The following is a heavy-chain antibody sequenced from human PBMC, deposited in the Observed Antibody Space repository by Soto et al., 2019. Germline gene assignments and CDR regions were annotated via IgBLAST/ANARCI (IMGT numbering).Heavy chain of an antibody. Sequence: EVQLLESGGGLVQPGGSLRLSCAASGFTFSSYDMSWVRQAPGKGLEWVSGIDVGGGSAYYAGSVKGRFTIYRDISKNRLHLQLNSLRSEDTAIYYCAKEDDAWTNGHFNVWGQGTVVTVSS. V-gene: IGHV3-23*01. D-gene: IGHD3-3*01. CDR1: GFTFSSYD. CDR3: AKEDDAWTNGHFNV. CDR2: IDVGGGSA. J-gene: IGHJ3*01.